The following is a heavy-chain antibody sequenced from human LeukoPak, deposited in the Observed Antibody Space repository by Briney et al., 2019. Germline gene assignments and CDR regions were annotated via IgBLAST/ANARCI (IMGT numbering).Heavy chain of an antibody. V-gene: IGHV3-23*01. D-gene: IGHD7-27*01. CDR3: ARSNWGDPLYFDY. J-gene: IGHJ4*02. Sequence: QPGGSLRLSCAASGFTFSSYAMSWVRQAPGKGLEWVSAISGSGGSTYYADSVKGRFTISRDNSKNTLYLQMNSLRAEDTAVYYCARSNWGDPLYFDYWGQGTLVTVSS. CDR2: ISGSGGST. CDR1: GFTFSSYA.